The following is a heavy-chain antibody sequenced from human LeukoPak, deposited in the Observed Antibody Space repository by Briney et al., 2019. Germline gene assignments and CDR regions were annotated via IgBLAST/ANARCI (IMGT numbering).Heavy chain of an antibody. Sequence: GGSLRLSCAASGFTVSSNYMSWVRQAPGKGLEWVSIIYSGGSTYYADSVKGRFTISRDNSKSTLYLQMNSLRAEDTAVYYCARVGGVRSALYYFDYWGQGTLVTVSS. V-gene: IGHV3-53*01. J-gene: IGHJ4*02. CDR1: GFTVSSNY. CDR2: IYSGGST. D-gene: IGHD3-16*01. CDR3: ARVGGVRSALYYFDY.